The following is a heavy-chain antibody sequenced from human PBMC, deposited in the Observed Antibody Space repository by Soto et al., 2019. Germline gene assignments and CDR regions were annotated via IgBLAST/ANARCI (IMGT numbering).Heavy chain of an antibody. CDR3: ARDEVDYYGMDV. CDR1: GFTFSGYA. D-gene: IGHD1-26*01. V-gene: IGHV3-30-3*01. CDR2: ISYDGSNK. J-gene: IGHJ6*02. Sequence: PGGSLRLSCAASGFTFSGYAMHWVRQAPGKGLEWVAVISYDGSNKYYADSVKGRFTISRDNSKNTLYLQMNSLRAEDTAVYYCARDEVDYYGMDVWGQGTTVTV.